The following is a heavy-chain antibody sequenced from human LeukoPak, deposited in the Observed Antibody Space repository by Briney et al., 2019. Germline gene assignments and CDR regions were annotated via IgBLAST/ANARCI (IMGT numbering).Heavy chain of an antibody. CDR1: GGSISSYY. V-gene: IGHV4-59*01. J-gene: IGHJ4*02. CDR2: INYNGGT. Sequence: SETLSLTCTVSGGSISSYYCSWIRQPPGKGLEWIGYINYNGGTNYNPSLKSRVTISVDTSKNQCSLKLNSVTAADTAVYYCARSTWLLDKWGQGTLVTVSS. D-gene: IGHD3-22*01. CDR3: ARSTWLLDK.